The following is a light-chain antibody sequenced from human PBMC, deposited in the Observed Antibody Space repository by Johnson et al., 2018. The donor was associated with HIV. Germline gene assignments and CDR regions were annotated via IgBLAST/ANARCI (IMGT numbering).Light chain of an antibody. CDR3: GTWDSSLSAYV. CDR1: SSNIWRNY. V-gene: IGLV1-51*01. J-gene: IGLJ1*01. Sequence: QSVLTQPPSVSAAPGQKVTISCSGSSSNIWRNYVSWYQQLPGTAPKLLIFDNNKRPSGIPDRFSASKSGTSATLGITGLQTGDEADYYCGTWDSSLSAYVFGTGTKVTVL. CDR2: DNN.